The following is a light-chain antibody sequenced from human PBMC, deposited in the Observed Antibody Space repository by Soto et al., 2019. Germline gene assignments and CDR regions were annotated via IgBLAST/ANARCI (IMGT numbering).Light chain of an antibody. CDR1: QSITSY. CDR2: AAS. CDR3: QQSYSTPWT. Sequence: DIQMTQSPSSLSASVGDRVTITCRASQSITSYLNWYQQKPGKAPKLLIYAASNLQSWVPSRFSGSGSGTDFTLTISSLQPEDFAIYYCQQSYSTPWTFGQGTKVEIK. J-gene: IGKJ1*01. V-gene: IGKV1-39*01.